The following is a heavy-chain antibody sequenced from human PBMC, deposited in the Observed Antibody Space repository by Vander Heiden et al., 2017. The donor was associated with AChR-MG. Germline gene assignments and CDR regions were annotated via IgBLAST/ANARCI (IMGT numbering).Heavy chain of an antibody. Sequence: QVQLVQSGAEVKKPGASVKVSCKASGYTFTSYDLNWVRQATGQGLEWMGWMNPNSGNTGYAQKFQGRVTMTRNTSISTAYMELSSLRSEDTAVYYCARGRLATPTLRFLEWLSYFFDYWGQGTLVTVSS. CDR1: GYTFTSYD. CDR3: ARGRLATPTLRFLEWLSYFFDY. CDR2: MNPNSGNT. J-gene: IGHJ4*02. D-gene: IGHD3-3*01. V-gene: IGHV1-8*01.